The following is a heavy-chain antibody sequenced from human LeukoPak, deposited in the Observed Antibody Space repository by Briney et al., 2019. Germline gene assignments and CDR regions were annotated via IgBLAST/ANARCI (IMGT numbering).Heavy chain of an antibody. CDR1: GFTFEDYV. J-gene: IGHJ6*03. CDR2: ISWNSGNI. D-gene: IGHD6-6*01. Sequence: GGSLRLSCAASGFTFEDYVMHWVRQAPGKGLEWVSGISWNSGNIGYADSVKGRFTISRDNAKNSLYLQVNSLRAEDTAMYYCARDYSSSSLRVMDYYYMDVWGRGTTVTVSS. V-gene: IGHV3-9*01. CDR3: ARDYSSSSLRVMDYYYMDV.